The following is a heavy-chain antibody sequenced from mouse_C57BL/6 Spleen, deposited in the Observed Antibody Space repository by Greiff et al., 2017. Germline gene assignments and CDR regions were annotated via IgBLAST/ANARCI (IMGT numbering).Heavy chain of an antibody. J-gene: IGHJ2*01. Sequence: QVQLQQPGAELVKPGASVKLSCKASGYTFTSYWMHWVKQRPGQGLEWIGMIHPNSGSTNYNEKFKSKATLTVDKSSSTAYMQRSSLTSEDSAVYYCASLYDGYYEGYYFDYWGQGTTLTVSS. CDR2: IHPNSGST. V-gene: IGHV1-64*01. D-gene: IGHD2-3*01. CDR3: ASLYDGYYEGYYFDY. CDR1: GYTFTSYW.